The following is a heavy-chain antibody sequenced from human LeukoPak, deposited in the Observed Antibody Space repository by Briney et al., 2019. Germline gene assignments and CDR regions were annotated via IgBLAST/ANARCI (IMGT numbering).Heavy chain of an antibody. CDR2: ISWNSGSI. CDR1: GFTFDDYA. Sequence: GRSLRLSCAASGFTFDDYAMHWVRQAPGKGLEWVSGISWNSGSIGYADSVRGRFTISRDNAKNSLYLQMNSLRAEDTALYYCAKADYRTIFPPGDYWGQGTLVTVSS. D-gene: IGHD3-9*01. V-gene: IGHV3-9*01. J-gene: IGHJ4*02. CDR3: AKADYRTIFPPGDY.